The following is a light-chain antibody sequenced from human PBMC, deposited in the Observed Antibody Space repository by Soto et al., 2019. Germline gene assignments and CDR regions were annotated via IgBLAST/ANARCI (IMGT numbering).Light chain of an antibody. Sequence: EIVLTQSPGTLSLSPGDRATLSCRASQTVSNNYLAWCQQKPGQAPRVIMYGASRRANGIPDRFSGGGSGTDFTLTISRLEPEDFAVYFCQQYAGPPTTFGQGTRLEIK. CDR3: QQYAGPPTT. V-gene: IGKV3-20*01. CDR1: QTVSNNY. CDR2: GAS. J-gene: IGKJ5*01.